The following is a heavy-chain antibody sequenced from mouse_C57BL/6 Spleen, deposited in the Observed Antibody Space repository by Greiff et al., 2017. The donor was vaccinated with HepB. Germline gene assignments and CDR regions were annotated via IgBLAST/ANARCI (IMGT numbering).Heavy chain of an antibody. CDR3: ASRITTACMDY. J-gene: IGHJ4*01. Sequence: QVQLQQSGPELVKPGASVKISCKASGYAFSSSWMNWVKQRPGKGLEWIGRIYPGDGDTNYNGKFKGKATLTADKSSSTAYMQLSSLTSEDSAVYFCASRITTACMDYWGQGTSVTVSS. D-gene: IGHD1-1*01. CDR2: IYPGDGDT. V-gene: IGHV1-82*01. CDR1: GYAFSSSW.